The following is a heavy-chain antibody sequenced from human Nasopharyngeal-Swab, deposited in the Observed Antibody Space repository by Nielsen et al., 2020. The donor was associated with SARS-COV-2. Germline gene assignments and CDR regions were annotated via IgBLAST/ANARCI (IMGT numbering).Heavy chain of an antibody. CDR3: ARICPRPSCPDAFDI. V-gene: IGHV3-21*01. D-gene: IGHD2-15*01. J-gene: IGHJ3*02. CDR2: ISSSSSYI. Sequence: GESLKISCAASGFTFSSYSMSWVRQAPGKGLEWVSSISSSSSYIYYADSVKGRFTISRDNAKNSLYLQMNSLRAEDTAVYYCARICPRPSCPDAFDIWGQGTMVTVSS. CDR1: GFTFSSYS.